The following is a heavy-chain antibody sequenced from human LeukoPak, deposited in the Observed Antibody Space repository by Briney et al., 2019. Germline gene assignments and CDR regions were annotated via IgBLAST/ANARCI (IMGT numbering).Heavy chain of an antibody. V-gene: IGHV4-59*08. Sequence: SETLSLTCTVSGASMDSYFFHWIRQAPGKGLEWIGNVHYNGNTKYNPSLKSRVTISVDTSRNQFSLKASFVTAADTALYYCARHRYAETFDMDVWGPGITVIVSS. CDR3: ARHRYAETFDMDV. J-gene: IGHJ6*02. CDR2: VHYNGNT. D-gene: IGHD2-2*01. CDR1: GASMDSYF.